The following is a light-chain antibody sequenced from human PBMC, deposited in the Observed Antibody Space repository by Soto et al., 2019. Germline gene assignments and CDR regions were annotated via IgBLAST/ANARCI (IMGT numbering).Light chain of an antibody. V-gene: IGKV3-20*01. CDR1: QRVNNNF. Sequence: EIVLTQSPATLSLSPGERAALSCGASQRVNNNFFAWYQQIPGQAPRLLIYGASSRASGIPARFSGSGSGTDFTLTISRLAPEDFAVYYCQQYGDSPYTFGHGTKLQIK. CDR2: GAS. J-gene: IGKJ2*01. CDR3: QQYGDSPYT.